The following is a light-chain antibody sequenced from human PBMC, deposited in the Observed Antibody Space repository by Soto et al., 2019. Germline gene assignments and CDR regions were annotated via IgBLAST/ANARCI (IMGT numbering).Light chain of an antibody. CDR1: QSVSSSY. J-gene: IGKJ1*01. V-gene: IGKV3-20*01. Sequence: EIVLSQSPGTVSLSPGERATLSFRASQSVSSSYLVWHQHKPGRPPRLLIYGASSRATDIPDRFSGGGSGTDFTLSIIRLEPEDFAVYYCQQYGSSPWPFGQRTKVDIK. CDR2: GAS. CDR3: QQYGSSPWP.